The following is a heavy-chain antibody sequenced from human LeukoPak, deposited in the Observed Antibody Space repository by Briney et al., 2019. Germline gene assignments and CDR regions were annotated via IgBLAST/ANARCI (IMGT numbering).Heavy chain of an antibody. V-gene: IGHV1-46*01. D-gene: IGHD3-22*01. CDR1: GYTFTSYY. J-gene: IGHJ4*02. Sequence: ASVKVSCMASGYTFTSYYMHWVRQAPGQGLEWMGIINPSGGSTSYAQKFQGSVTMTRDTSTSTVYMELSSLRSEDTAVYYCARDRNAYYYDSSGYSNWGQGTLVTVSS. CDR2: INPSGGST. CDR3: ARDRNAYYYDSSGYSN.